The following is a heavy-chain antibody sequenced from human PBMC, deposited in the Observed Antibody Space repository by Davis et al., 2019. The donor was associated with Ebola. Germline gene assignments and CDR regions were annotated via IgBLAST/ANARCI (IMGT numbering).Heavy chain of an antibody. CDR3: ARGLELHGMDV. CDR2: IYYSGST. Sequence: GSLRLSCTDSVITFSSYAMTWVRQAPGKGLEWIGYIYYSGSTNYNPSLKSRVTISLDTSKNHFSLKLSSVTAADTAVYYCARGLELHGMDVWGKGTTVAVSS. J-gene: IGHJ6*04. D-gene: IGHD1-7*01. V-gene: IGHV4-59*12. CDR1: VITFSSYA.